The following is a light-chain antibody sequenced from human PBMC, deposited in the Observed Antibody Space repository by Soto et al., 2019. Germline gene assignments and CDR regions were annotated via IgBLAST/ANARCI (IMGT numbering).Light chain of an antibody. J-gene: IGLJ1*01. V-gene: IGLV2-14*01. CDR2: DVT. Sequence: QSVLTQPASVSGSPGQSITISCTGTSSDVGGYNIVSWYQQYPGKAPKLMIHDVTSRPSGVSNRFSGSKSGTTASLTISGLQAEDEADYYCCSYASSTSYVFGTGTKVTVL. CDR1: SSDVGGYNI. CDR3: CSYASSTSYV.